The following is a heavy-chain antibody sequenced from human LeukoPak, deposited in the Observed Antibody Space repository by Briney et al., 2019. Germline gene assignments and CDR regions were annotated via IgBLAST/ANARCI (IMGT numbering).Heavy chain of an antibody. V-gene: IGHV3-7*05. J-gene: IGHJ4*02. CDR3: ARGGDYLDF. Sequence: PGGSLRLSCAASGFTFSIYWMSWVRQAPGKGLEWVANIKQDGSEKYYVDSVKGRFTISRDNANNSLYLQMNSLRAEDTAVYYCARGGDYLDFWGQGTPVTVSS. CDR1: GFTFSIYW. CDR2: IKQDGSEK.